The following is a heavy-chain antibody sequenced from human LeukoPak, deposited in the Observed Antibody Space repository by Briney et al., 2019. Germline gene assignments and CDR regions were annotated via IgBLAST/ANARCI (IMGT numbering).Heavy chain of an antibody. V-gene: IGHV3-23*01. Sequence: GGSLRLSCAASGFTISSYAMSWVRLATGKGLEWVSGISGSGGSTHYADPVKGRFTISRDNSKNTLYLQMNSLRGEDTAEYYCAKDLPSNMAVASYYFDYWGQGTLVTVSS. CDR3: AKDLPSNMAVASYYFDY. D-gene: IGHD6-19*01. CDR2: ISGSGGST. J-gene: IGHJ4*02. CDR1: GFTISSYA.